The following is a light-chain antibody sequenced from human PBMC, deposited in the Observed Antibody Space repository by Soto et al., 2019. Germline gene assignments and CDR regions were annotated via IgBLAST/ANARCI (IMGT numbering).Light chain of an antibody. V-gene: IGLV2-8*01. CDR3: SSYAGSNKRV. Sequence: QSALTQPPSASGSPGQLVTISCTGTSSDVGGYNYVSWYQQHPGKAPKLMIYEVTKRPSGVPDRFSGSKSGNTASLTVSGLQAEDEADYYCSSYAGSNKRVFGTGTKLTVL. CDR2: EVT. CDR1: SSDVGGYNY. J-gene: IGLJ1*01.